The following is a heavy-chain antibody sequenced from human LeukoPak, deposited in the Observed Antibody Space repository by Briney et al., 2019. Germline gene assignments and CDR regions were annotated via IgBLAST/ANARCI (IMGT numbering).Heavy chain of an antibody. D-gene: IGHD2-21*02. V-gene: IGHV3-30*04. CDR1: GFTFSAYA. CDR3: ARGRVVVTAQFRAGIDF. Sequence: GGSLRLSCAASGFTFSAYAMHWVRQAPGKGLEWVAVISFDGSNEYYADSVKGRFTISRDNPRNKLYLQMISLRAEDTAVYYTARGRVVVTAQFRAGIDFWGQGTLVTVSS. CDR2: ISFDGSNE. J-gene: IGHJ4*02.